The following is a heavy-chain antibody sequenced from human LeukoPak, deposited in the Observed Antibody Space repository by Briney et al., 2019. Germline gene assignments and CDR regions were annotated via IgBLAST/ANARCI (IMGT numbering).Heavy chain of an antibody. CDR1: GYSISSGYY. J-gene: IGHJ3*02. D-gene: IGHD3-10*01. V-gene: IGHV4-38-2*02. CDR2: TYHSGST. Sequence: PSETLSLTCPVSGYSISSGYYWGWIRQPPGKGLEWIGSTYHSGSTSYNPSLKSRVTISVDTSKSQFSLNLSSVTAADTAMYYCAREFGRFGESDAFDIWGQGTMVTVSS. CDR3: AREFGRFGESDAFDI.